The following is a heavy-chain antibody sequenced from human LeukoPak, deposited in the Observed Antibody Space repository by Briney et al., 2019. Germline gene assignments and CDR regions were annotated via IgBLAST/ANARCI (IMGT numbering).Heavy chain of an antibody. CDR1: GYTFTSYG. Sequence: ASVKVSCKASGYTFTSYGISWVRQAPGQGLEWMGWISAYNGNTNYAQKLQGRVTMTTDTSTSTAYMELRSLRSDDTAVYYCARDLPRVYCSGGSCYFDYWGQGTLVTDSS. CDR3: ARDLPRVYCSGGSCYFDY. D-gene: IGHD2-15*01. CDR2: ISAYNGNT. V-gene: IGHV1-18*01. J-gene: IGHJ4*02.